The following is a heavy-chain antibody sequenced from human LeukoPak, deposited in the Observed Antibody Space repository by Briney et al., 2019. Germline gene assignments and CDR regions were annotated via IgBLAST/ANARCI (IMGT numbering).Heavy chain of an antibody. V-gene: IGHV3-23*01. J-gene: IGHJ4*02. CDR3: AKVPKWDPIAAAACFDY. D-gene: IGHD6-13*01. CDR1: GFTFSSYA. Sequence: GGSLRLSCAASGFTFSSYAMSWVRQAPGKGLEWVSAISGSGGSTYYADSVKGRFTISRDNSKNTLYLQMDSLRAEDTAVYYCAKVPKWDPIAAAACFDYWGQGTLVTVSS. CDR2: ISGSGGST.